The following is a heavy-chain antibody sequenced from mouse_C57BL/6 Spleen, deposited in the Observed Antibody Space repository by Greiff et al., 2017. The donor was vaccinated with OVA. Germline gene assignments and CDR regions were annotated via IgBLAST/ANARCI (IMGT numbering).Heavy chain of an antibody. Sequence: VQLQQPGAELVRPGPSVKLSCKASGYTFTSYWMHWVKQRPGQGLEWIGVIDPSDSYTNYNQKFKGKATLTVDTSSSTAYMQLSSLTSEDSAVYYCARGKNYFGSSSLAMDYWGQGTSVTVSS. J-gene: IGHJ4*01. CDR1: GYTFTSYW. V-gene: IGHV1-59*01. CDR3: ARGKNYFGSSSLAMDY. D-gene: IGHD1-1*01. CDR2: IDPSDSYT.